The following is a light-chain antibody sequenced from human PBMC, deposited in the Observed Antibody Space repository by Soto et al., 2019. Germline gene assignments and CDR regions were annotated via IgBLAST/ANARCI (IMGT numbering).Light chain of an antibody. CDR3: QPYDSSLSGWV. J-gene: IGLJ3*02. CDR1: SSNIGAGYD. CDR2: GNS. V-gene: IGLV1-40*01. Sequence: QSVLTQPPSVSGAPGQSGTISCTGSSSNIGAGYDVHWYQQLPGTAPKLLIYGNSNRPSGVPDRFSGSKSGTSASLAITGLQAEDEADYYCQPYDSSLSGWVFGGGTKLTVL.